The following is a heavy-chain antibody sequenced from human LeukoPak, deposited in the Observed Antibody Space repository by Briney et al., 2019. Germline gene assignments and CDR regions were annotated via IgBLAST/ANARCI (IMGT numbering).Heavy chain of an antibody. J-gene: IGHJ3*02. CDR3: ARDLLYGDYGEVAFDI. V-gene: IGHV1-8*03. D-gene: IGHD4-17*01. Sequence: GASVKVSCKASGYTFTSYDINWVRQATGQGLEWMGWMNPKSGNTGYAQKFQGRVTITRNTSISTAYMELSSLRSEDTAVYYCARDLLYGDYGEVAFDIWGQGTMVTVSS. CDR2: MNPKSGNT. CDR1: GYTFTSYD.